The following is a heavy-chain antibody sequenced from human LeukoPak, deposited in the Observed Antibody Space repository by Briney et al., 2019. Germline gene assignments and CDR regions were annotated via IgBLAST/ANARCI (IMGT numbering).Heavy chain of an antibody. J-gene: IGHJ4*02. V-gene: IGHV3-11*01. CDR2: ISSSGSTM. CDR3: ARDRARRVVITEGYD. Sequence: GGSLRLSCAASGFTFSDYYMSWIRQAPGKGLEWVSYISSSGSTMYYADSVKGRFTISRDNAKNSLYLQMNSLRAEDTAVYYCARDRARRVVITEGYDWGQGTLVTVSS. D-gene: IGHD3-22*01. CDR1: GFTFSDYY.